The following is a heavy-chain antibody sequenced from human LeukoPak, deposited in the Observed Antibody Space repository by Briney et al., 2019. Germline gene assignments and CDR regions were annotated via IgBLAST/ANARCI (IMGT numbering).Heavy chain of an antibody. V-gene: IGHV4-34*01. J-gene: IGHJ4*02. CDR3: ARITYSYGSLGGDY. Sequence: SETLSLTCAVYGGSFSGYYWSWIRQPPGKGLEWIGEINHSGSTKYNPSLKRRVTMSVGTSKKQFSLKLRSVTAADTAVYYCARITYSYGSLGGDYWGQGTLVTVSS. D-gene: IGHD5-18*01. CDR1: GGSFSGYY. CDR2: INHSGST.